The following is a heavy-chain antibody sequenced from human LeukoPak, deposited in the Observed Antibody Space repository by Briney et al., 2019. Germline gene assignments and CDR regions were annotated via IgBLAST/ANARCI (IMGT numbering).Heavy chain of an antibody. CDR1: GGSFSGYY. CDR3: ARLYYYGSGSYYNLDDY. J-gene: IGHJ4*02. D-gene: IGHD3-10*01. V-gene: IGHV4-34*01. Sequence: SETLSLTCAVYGGSFSGYYWNWIRQPPGKGLEWIGEINHSGSTNYNPSLKSRVTISVDTSKNQFSLKLSSVTAADTAVYYCARLYYYGSGSYYNLDDYWGQGTLVTVSS. CDR2: INHSGST.